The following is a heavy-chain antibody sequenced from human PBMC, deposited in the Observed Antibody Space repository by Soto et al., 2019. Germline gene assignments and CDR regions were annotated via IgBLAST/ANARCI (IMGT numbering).Heavy chain of an antibody. CDR1: GGSITGYY. J-gene: IGHJ6*02. D-gene: IGHD3-9*01. CDR2: IYHSGAT. CDR3: ATLGLTGPPVQNHHFGLDV. Sequence: QVQLQESGPGLVKPSETLSLTCTVSGGSITGYYWSWIRQPPGKGVEFIGYIYHSGATEYTHSLQSRVTITVDKSENQFSLQMRSVSAADTAVYFCATLGLTGPPVQNHHFGLDVWGQGATVTVSS. V-gene: IGHV4-59*03.